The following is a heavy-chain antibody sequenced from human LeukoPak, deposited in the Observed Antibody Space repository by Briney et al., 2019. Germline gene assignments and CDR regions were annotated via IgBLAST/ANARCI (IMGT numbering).Heavy chain of an antibody. V-gene: IGHV4-34*01. J-gene: IGHJ3*02. CDR3: ARGDYVWGSYPNNDAFDI. CDR1: GGSFSGYY. Sequence: SETLSLTCAVYGGSFSGYYWSWIRQPPGKGLEWIGEINHSGSTNYNPSLESRVTISVDTSRNQFSLKLSSVTAADTAVYYCARGDYVWGSYPNNDAFDIWGQGTMVTVSS. D-gene: IGHD3-16*02. CDR2: INHSGST.